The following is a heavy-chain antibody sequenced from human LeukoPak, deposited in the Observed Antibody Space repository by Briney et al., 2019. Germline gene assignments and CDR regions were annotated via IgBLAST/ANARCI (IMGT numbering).Heavy chain of an antibody. Sequence: MPGGSLRLSCAASGFTFSDYYMSWIRQAPGKGLEWVSYISSSGSTIYYADSVKGRFTISRDNAKNSLSLQMNSLRAEDTAVYYCARRAGAYSHPYDYWGQGTLVTVSS. CDR3: ARRAGAYSHPYDY. CDR2: ISSSGSTI. D-gene: IGHD4/OR15-4a*01. V-gene: IGHV3-11*01. J-gene: IGHJ4*02. CDR1: GFTFSDYY.